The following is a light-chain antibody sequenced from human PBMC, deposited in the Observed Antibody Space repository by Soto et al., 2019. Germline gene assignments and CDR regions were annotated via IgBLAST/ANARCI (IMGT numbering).Light chain of an antibody. CDR3: ASWDDNLNGGV. V-gene: IGLV2-11*01. J-gene: IGLJ3*02. CDR1: SRDVGGYNY. Sequence: QSVLTQPRSVSGSPAQSVTISCAGTSRDVGGYNYVSWYQQLPGTAPKLLIYTDYQRPSGVPDRFSGSKSGTSASLAINGLHSEDEADYYCASWDDNLNGGVFGGGTKLTVL. CDR2: TDY.